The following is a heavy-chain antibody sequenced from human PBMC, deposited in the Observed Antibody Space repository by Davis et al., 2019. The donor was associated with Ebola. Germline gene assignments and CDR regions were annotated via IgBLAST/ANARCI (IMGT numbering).Heavy chain of an antibody. CDR3: TSTYDSSGNDY. V-gene: IGHV3-53*01. CDR1: GFTVSSNY. D-gene: IGHD3-22*01. J-gene: IGHJ4*02. Sequence: GGSLRLSCAASGFTVSSNYMNWVRQAPGKGLEWVSVIYSGGSTYYADSVKGRFTISRDNAKNSLYLQMNSLRAEDTAVYYCTSTYDSSGNDYWGQGTLVTVSS. CDR2: IYSGGST.